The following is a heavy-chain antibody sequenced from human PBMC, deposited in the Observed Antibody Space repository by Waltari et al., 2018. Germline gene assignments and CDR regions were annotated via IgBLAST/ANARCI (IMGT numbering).Heavy chain of an antibody. CDR3: AREVRMEWISGDGFDI. CDR1: GYSLRSGFY. D-gene: IGHD3-3*01. J-gene: IGHJ3*02. Sequence: QVRLQESGPGLVKPSETLSLTCAVPGYSLRSGFYWGWVRQPPGEGLEWIGSMYHSGLTYYNPSLKSRVSISLDMSKNQVSLRLTSVTAADTAVYYCAREVRMEWISGDGFDIWGRGTMVTVSS. CDR2: MYHSGLT. V-gene: IGHV4-38-2*02.